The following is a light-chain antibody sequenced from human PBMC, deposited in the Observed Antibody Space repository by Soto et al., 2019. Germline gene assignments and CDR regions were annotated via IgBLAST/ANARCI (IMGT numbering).Light chain of an antibody. V-gene: IGKV3-20*01. CDR1: QSIGNNF. Sequence: EIVLTQSPGTLSLSPGERATLSCRASQSIGNNFLAWYQQKPGQAPRLLIYDASSRATGIPDRFSGSGSGTDFTLTISRLVPEDFAVYYCQQYATSPLTFGGGTKVEIK. CDR3: QQYATSPLT. CDR2: DAS. J-gene: IGKJ4*01.